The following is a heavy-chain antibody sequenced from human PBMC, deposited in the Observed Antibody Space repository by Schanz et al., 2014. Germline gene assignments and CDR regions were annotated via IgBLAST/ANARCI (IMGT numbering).Heavy chain of an antibody. CDR1: GGTFSTYT. Sequence: QVQLVQSGAEVTKPGASVKVSCKASGGTFSTYTISWVRQAPGQGLEWMGWIVRILGIANYAQNFQGRVRISANKSNSTTYMVLTSLRSEDTAVYYGEGSDCSSTSCYTGYYYLDVWGKGTTVTVSS. D-gene: IGHD2-2*02. CDR2: IVRILGIA. J-gene: IGHJ6*03. V-gene: IGHV1-69*10. CDR3: EGSDCSSTSCYTGYYYLDV.